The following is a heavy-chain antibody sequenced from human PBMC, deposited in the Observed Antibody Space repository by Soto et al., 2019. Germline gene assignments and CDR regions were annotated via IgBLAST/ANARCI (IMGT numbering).Heavy chain of an antibody. J-gene: IGHJ3*02. V-gene: IGHV3-73*01. CDR3: TRLDAPGDRALDI. Sequence: EVQLVESGGDLVQPGGSLKLSYAASGFSISGSAIHWVRQASGKGLEWVARIRDKTNGYATGYAASVQGRFTISRDDSKNTAFLQMNSLKTEDTAVYYCTRLDAPGDRALDIWGQGTMVTVSS. CDR2: IRDKTNGYAT. CDR1: GFSISGSA.